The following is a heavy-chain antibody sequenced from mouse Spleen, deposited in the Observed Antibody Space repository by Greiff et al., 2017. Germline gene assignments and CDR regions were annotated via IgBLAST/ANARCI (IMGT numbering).Heavy chain of an antibody. V-gene: IGHV1-50*01. D-gene: IGHD4-1*01. J-gene: IGHJ2*01. CDR2: IDPSDSYT. CDR3: ARLGLTGTSGDY. CDR1: GYTFTSYW. Sequence: VQLQQPGAELVKPGASVKLSCKASGYTFTSYWMQWVKQRPGQGLEWIGEIDPSDSYTNYNQKFKGKATLTVDTSSSTAYMQLSSLTSEDSAVYYCARLGLTGTSGDYWGQGTTLTVSS.